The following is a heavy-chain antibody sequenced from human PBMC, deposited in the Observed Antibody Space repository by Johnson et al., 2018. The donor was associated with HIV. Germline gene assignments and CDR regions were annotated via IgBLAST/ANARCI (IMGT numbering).Heavy chain of an antibody. Sequence: QVQLVESGGGVVQPGGSLRLSCAASGFTFSSYGMHWVRQAPGKGLEWVAFIRYDGSNKYYADSVKGRFTISRDNSKNTLYLQMNSLRAEDTAVYYWASGIAVAGTLLDAFDIWGQGTMVTVSS. D-gene: IGHD6-19*01. CDR2: IRYDGSNK. CDR1: GFTFSSYG. CDR3: ASGIAVAGTLLDAFDI. J-gene: IGHJ3*02. V-gene: IGHV3-30*02.